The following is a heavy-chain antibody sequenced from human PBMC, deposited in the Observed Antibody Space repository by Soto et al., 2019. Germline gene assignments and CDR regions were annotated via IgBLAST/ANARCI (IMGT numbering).Heavy chain of an antibody. CDR3: ARDRGAGDYDFWSGYRPRYYYYGMDV. J-gene: IGHJ6*02. D-gene: IGHD3-3*01. CDR1: GFTFSSYA. CDR2: ISYDGSNK. V-gene: IGHV3-30-3*01. Sequence: QVQLVESGGGVVQPGRSLRLSCAASGFTFSSYAMHWVRQAPGKGLEWVAVISYDGSNKYYADSVKGRFTISRDNSKNTLYLQMNSLRAEDTAVYYCARDRGAGDYDFWSGYRPRYYYYGMDVWGQGTTVTVSS.